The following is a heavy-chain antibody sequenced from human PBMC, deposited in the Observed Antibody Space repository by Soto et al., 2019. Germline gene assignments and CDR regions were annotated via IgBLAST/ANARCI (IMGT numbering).Heavy chain of an antibody. J-gene: IGHJ4*02. CDR2: ISDSSGTI. V-gene: IGHV3-48*04. CDR3: TRELGETGY. Sequence: EVQLVQSGGGLVQPGGSLRLSCAASGFTFNSHTMNWVRQAPGKGLEWLSYISDSSGTIYYADSVQGRFTVSRDNAKNSLYLQMHSLRAEDTAVYYCTRELGETGYWGQGTLVTVSA. CDR1: GFTFNSHT. D-gene: IGHD1-1*01.